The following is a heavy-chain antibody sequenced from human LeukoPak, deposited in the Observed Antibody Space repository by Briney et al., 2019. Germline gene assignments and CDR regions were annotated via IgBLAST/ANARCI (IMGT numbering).Heavy chain of an antibody. D-gene: IGHD2-15*01. J-gene: IGHJ4*02. V-gene: IGHV1-69*05. Sequence: SVKVSCKASGGTLSSYAISWVRQAPGQGLEWMGRIIPIFGTANYAQKFQGRVTITTDESTSTAYMELSSLRSEDTAVYYCARDDVVVVAATGAFDYWGQGTLVTVSS. CDR2: IIPIFGTA. CDR3: ARDDVVVVAATGAFDY. CDR1: GGTLSSYA.